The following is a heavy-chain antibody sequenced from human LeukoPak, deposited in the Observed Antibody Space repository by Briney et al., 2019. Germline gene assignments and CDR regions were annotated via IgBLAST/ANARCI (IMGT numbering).Heavy chain of an antibody. Sequence: PGGSLRLSCAASGFTFRSYAMSWVRQAPGKGLEWVSTLSGSDSSTYYADSVKGRFTISRDNSKNTLYLQMNSLRAEDTAVYYCAKALPQYYDFWSGFFDYWGQGTLVTVSS. CDR3: AKALPQYYDFWSGFFDY. CDR2: LSGSDSST. V-gene: IGHV3-23*01. CDR1: GFTFRSYA. J-gene: IGHJ4*02. D-gene: IGHD3-3*01.